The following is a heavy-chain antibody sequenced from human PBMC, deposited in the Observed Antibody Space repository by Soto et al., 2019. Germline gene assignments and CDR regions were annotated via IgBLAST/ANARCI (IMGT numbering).Heavy chain of an antibody. CDR1: GFTFSSYA. D-gene: IGHD3-22*01. CDR2: ISYDGSNK. CDR3: ARDRLTYYYDSSGYDETIYYYYYGMDV. J-gene: IGHJ6*02. V-gene: IGHV3-30-3*01. Sequence: GGSLRLSCAASGFTFSSYAMHWVRQAPGKGLEWVAVISYDGSNKYYADSVKGRFTISRDNAKNSLYLQMNSLRDEDTAVYYCARDRLTYYYDSSGYDETIYYYYYGMDVWGQGTTVTVSS.